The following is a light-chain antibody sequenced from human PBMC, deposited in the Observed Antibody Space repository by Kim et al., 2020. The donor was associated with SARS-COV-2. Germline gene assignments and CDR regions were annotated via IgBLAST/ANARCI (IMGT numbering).Light chain of an antibody. Sequence: SYELTQPPSMSVYPGQTARITCSGDALAKQYAFWFQQKPGQAPVLVIYNDSDRPSGIHERFSGSSSGTTDTLTISGVQAEDEADYYCQSADSIGTYWVFG. CDR2: NDS. J-gene: IGLJ3*02. CDR1: ALAKQY. V-gene: IGLV3-25*03. CDR3: QSADSIGTYWV.